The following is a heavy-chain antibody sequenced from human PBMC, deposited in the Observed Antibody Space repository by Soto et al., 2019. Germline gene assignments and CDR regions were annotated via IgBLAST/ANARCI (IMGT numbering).Heavy chain of an antibody. J-gene: IGHJ3*02. CDR2: IYYSGST. CDR3: ARDYYDSSQNYVEAFDI. D-gene: IGHD3-22*01. CDR1: DGTIVSVDYY. V-gene: IGHV4-30-4*08. Sequence: PSQPPRLPNTVFDGTIVSVDYYWSCNHQPPGKGLEWIGYIYYSGSTYYNPSLKSRVTISVDTSKNQFSLKLSSVTAADTAVYYFARDYYDSSQNYVEAFDIWGQGTMVTVSS.